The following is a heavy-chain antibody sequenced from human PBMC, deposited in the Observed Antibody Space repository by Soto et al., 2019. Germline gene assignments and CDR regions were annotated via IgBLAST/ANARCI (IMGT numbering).Heavy chain of an antibody. D-gene: IGHD6-13*01. CDR3: VKDMGQAAVGIRYPYGLDV. V-gene: IGHV3-64D*06. CDR2: LSSNGIGT. CDR1: GFTVSSFG. Sequence: QPGGSLRLSCSGSGFTVSSFGMHWVRHAPGKGLEHVSTLSSNGIGTYYADSVKGRFTFSRDTSKNTLYLQMSSLRTEDTAVYYCVKDMGQAAVGIRYPYGLDVWGLGTTVTVSS. J-gene: IGHJ6*02.